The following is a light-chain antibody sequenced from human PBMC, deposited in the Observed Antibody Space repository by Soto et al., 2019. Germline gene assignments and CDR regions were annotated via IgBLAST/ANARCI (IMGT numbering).Light chain of an antibody. CDR2: EVR. CDR3: ISYTTSSTVV. J-gene: IGLJ1*01. Sequence: QSVLTQPASVSGSPGQSITISCTGTSSDIGSYNYVAWYQQFPGKTPKLIIYEVRNRPSGVSFRFSGSKSGNTASLTISGLQAEDEADYYCISYTTSSTVVFGTGTKGTVL. V-gene: IGLV2-14*01. CDR1: SSDIGSYNY.